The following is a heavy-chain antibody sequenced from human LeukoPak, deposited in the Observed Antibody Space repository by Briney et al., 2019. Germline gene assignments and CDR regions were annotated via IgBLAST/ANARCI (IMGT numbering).Heavy chain of an antibody. D-gene: IGHD6-13*01. J-gene: IGHJ4*02. CDR1: GYTFTSYG. CDR3: ASFSSSTDY. CDR2: ISAYNGNT. Sequence: ASVKVSCKASGYTFTSYGISWVRQAPGQGLEWMGWISAYNGNTNYAQKFQGRVTMTRDTSISTAYMELSRLRSDDTAVYYCASFSSSTDYWGQGTLVTVSS. V-gene: IGHV1-18*01.